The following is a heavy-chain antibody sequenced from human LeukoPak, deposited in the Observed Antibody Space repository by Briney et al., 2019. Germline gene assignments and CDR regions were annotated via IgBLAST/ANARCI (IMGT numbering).Heavy chain of an antibody. CDR1: GGSISSSNW. CDR2: IYHSGST. J-gene: IGHJ5*02. V-gene: IGHV4-4*02. CDR3: ARDAGSYYKTGFEP. Sequence: SETLSLTCAVSGGSISSSNWWRWVRQPPGKGLEWIGEIYHSGSTNYNPSLKSRVTISVDKSKSQFSLKLSSVTAADTAVYYRARDAGSYYKTGFEPWGQGTLVTVSS. D-gene: IGHD3-10*01.